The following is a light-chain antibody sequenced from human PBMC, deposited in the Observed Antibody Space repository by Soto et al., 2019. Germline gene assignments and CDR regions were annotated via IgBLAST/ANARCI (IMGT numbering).Light chain of an antibody. CDR2: DAS. CDR1: QDISHY. V-gene: IGKV1-33*01. CDR3: QQYDNVPPYT. Sequence: DIQMTQSPSSLSASVGDRVTITCQASQDISHYLNWYQQKPGKAPKLLIYDASNLETGVPSRFXGSGSGTDFTFTISSLQPEDIATYYCQQYDNVPPYTFGQGTKLEIK. J-gene: IGKJ2*01.